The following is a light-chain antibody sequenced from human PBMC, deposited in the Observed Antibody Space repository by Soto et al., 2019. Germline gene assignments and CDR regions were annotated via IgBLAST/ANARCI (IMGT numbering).Light chain of an antibody. CDR2: DAS. CDR1: QSISTW. V-gene: IGKV1-5*01. CDR3: QQYDTYSGT. Sequence: DIQMTQSPSTLSASVGGRVTITCRASQSISTWLAWYQQKPGKAPKLLIYDASSLESGVPSRFGGSGSGTEFTLTISSLQPDDLATYYCQQYDTYSGTFGQGTKVEIK. J-gene: IGKJ1*01.